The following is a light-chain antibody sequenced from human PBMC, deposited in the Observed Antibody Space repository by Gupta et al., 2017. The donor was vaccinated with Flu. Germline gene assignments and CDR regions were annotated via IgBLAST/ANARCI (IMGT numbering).Light chain of an antibody. CDR3: QQRSNWPLT. Sequence: DIVLTQSPATLSLSPGERATLSCRASQSVSSYLAWYQQKPGQAPRLLIYDASNRATGIPARFSGSGSGTDFTLTISSLEPEDFAVYYCQQRSNWPLTFGGGTKVELK. J-gene: IGKJ4*01. CDR2: DAS. V-gene: IGKV3-11*01. CDR1: QSVSSY.